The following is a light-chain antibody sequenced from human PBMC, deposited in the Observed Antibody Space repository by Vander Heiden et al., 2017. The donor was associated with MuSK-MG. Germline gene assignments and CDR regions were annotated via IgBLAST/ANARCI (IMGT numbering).Light chain of an antibody. J-gene: IGKJ1*01. V-gene: IGKV3-15*01. CDR1: ESVGTS. Sequence: EVVMTQSPATLSVSPGERATLSCRASESVGTSLAWYQRKPGQPPRLLIYSASTRAPGIPARFSGSGSRTEFTLTISSLQSEDSAVYFCQQHNKWPLTFGQGTKVXIK. CDR3: QQHNKWPLT. CDR2: SAS.